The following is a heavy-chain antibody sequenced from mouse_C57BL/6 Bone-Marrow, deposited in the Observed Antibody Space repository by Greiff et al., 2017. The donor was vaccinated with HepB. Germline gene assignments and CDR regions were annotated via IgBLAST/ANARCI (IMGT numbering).Heavy chain of an antibody. CDR2: ISDGGSYT. Sequence: EVQLVESGGGLVKPGGSLKLSCAASGFTFSSYAMSWVRQTPEKRLEWVATISDGGSYTYYPDNVKGRFTISRDKAKNNLYLQMSHLKSEDTAMYYCARASSYLYYYAMDYWGQGTSVTVSS. J-gene: IGHJ4*01. V-gene: IGHV5-4*01. CDR3: ARASSYLYYYAMDY. D-gene: IGHD1-1*01. CDR1: GFTFSSYA.